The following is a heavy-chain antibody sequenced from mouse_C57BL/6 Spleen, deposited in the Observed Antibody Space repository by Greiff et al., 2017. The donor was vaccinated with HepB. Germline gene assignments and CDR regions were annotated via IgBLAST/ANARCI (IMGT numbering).Heavy chain of an antibody. Sequence: QVQLQQPGTELVKPGASVKLSCKASGYPFTTYWIPWVKQRPGQGLEWIGNINPGNGGTNYNEKFKSKATLTVDKSSSTAYMQLSSLTSEDSAVYYCARRGEAQVFDYWGQGTTLTVSS. CDR1: GYPFTTYW. D-gene: IGHD3-2*02. CDR2: INPGNGGT. CDR3: ARRGEAQVFDY. J-gene: IGHJ2*01. V-gene: IGHV1-53*01.